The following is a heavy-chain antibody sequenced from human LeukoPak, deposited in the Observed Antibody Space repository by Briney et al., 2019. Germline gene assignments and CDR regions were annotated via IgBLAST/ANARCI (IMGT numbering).Heavy chain of an antibody. CDR2: IYYSGST. CDR1: GGSISSGDYY. V-gene: IGHV4-30-4*08. Sequence: SETLSLTCTVSGGSISSGDYYWSWIRQPPGKGLEWIGYIYYSGSTYYNPSLKSRVTISVDTSKNQFSLKLSSVTAADTAVYYCARLKLEVVPAAIIDYWGQGTLVTVSS. D-gene: IGHD2-2*02. CDR3: ARLKLEVVPAAIIDY. J-gene: IGHJ4*02.